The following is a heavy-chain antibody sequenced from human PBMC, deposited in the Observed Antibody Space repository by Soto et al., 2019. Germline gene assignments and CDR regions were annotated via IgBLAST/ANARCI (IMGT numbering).Heavy chain of an antibody. J-gene: IGHJ4*02. D-gene: IGHD3-22*01. CDR1: GGSISSGGYY. CDR3: AIGNGSGYLFDY. Sequence: ASETLSLTCTVSGGSISSGGYYWSWIRQHPGKGLEWIGYIYYSGSTYYNPSLKSRVTISVDTSKNQFSLKLSSVTAADTAVYYCAIGNGSGYLFDYWGQGTLVTVSS. CDR2: IYYSGST. V-gene: IGHV4-31*03.